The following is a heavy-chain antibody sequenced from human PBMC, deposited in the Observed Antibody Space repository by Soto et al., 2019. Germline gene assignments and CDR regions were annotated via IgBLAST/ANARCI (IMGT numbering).Heavy chain of an antibody. CDR1: GGSISSGGYS. CDR3: ARGQTTVTTLDY. J-gene: IGHJ4*02. Sequence: LQLQESGSGLVKPSQTLSLTCAVSGGSISSGGYSWYWIRQPPGKGLEWIGYIYHSGSTYYNPSLXSXXTISVDRSKNQFSLKLSSVTAADTAVYYCARGQTTVTTLDYWGQGTLVTVSS. CDR2: IYHSGST. D-gene: IGHD4-17*01. V-gene: IGHV4-30-2*01.